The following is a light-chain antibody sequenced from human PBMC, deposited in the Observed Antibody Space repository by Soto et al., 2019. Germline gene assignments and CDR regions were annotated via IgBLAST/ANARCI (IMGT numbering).Light chain of an antibody. Sequence: DIQMSQSPSALSASVGDRVTITCRASQIISTYLYWFQQKPGKAPKLLVYGSFNLQSCVPSRFSGSGSGIYFTLTITSLQPEDAATYYCQQSYNIPFTFGQGTNLEIK. J-gene: IGKJ2*01. CDR2: GSF. CDR3: QQSYNIPFT. V-gene: IGKV1-39*01. CDR1: QIISTY.